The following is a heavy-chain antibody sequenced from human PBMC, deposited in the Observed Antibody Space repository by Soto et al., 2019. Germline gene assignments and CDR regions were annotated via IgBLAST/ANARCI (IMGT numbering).Heavy chain of an antibody. Sequence: GGSLRLSCAASGFTFSSYWMSWVRQAPGKGLEWVANIKQDGSEKYYVDSVKGRFTISRDNAKNSLYLQMNSLRAEDTAVYYCAREDYYDSSGYHNWFDPWGQVTLVTVSS. D-gene: IGHD3-22*01. CDR3: AREDYYDSSGYHNWFDP. V-gene: IGHV3-7*03. CDR2: IKQDGSEK. J-gene: IGHJ5*02. CDR1: GFTFSSYW.